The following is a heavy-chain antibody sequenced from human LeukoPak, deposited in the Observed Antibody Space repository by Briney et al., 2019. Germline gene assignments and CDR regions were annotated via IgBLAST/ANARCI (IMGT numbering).Heavy chain of an antibody. V-gene: IGHV3-30*04. Sequence: GGSLRLSCAASGFTFSSYAMHWVRQAPGKGLEWVAVISYDGSNKYYADSVRGRFTISRDNSKNTLYLQMNSLRAEDTAVYYCARLIVAGANWGQGTLVTVSS. CDR3: ARLIVAGAN. CDR1: GFTFSSYA. J-gene: IGHJ4*02. D-gene: IGHD5-12*01. CDR2: ISYDGSNK.